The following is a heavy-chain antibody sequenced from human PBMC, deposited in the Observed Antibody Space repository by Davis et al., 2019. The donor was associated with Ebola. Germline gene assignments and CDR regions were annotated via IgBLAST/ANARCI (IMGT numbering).Heavy chain of an antibody. D-gene: IGHD6-13*01. J-gene: IGHJ5*02. CDR1: GYTFTTYG. V-gene: IGHV1-18*04. CDR2: VSAYNGDT. Sequence: AASVKVSCKASGYTFTTYGINWVRQAPGQGLEWMGWVSAYNGDTNYAQKFQGRVTMTTDTATTTAYMEVGSLRSDDTAVYYCARDGQQQLLVDTWFDPWGQGTLVTVSS. CDR3: ARDGQQQLLVDTWFDP.